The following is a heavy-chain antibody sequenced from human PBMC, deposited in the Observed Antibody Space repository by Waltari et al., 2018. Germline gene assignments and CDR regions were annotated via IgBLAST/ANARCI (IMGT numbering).Heavy chain of an antibody. CDR2: ISYNGAT. CDR3: ATYIGASVGTAAFDV. D-gene: IGHD5-12*01. CDR1: GASLTSTKHY. Sequence: QLQLQESGPGLVKPSETLSLTCSVSGASLTSTKHYWGWIRQPPGQGLEWLATISYNGATYSSPSLRCRVTVARDTSMNYVSLKLGSVTAADTAVYYCATYIGASVGTAAFDVWGQGTMVTVSS. V-gene: IGHV4-39*02. J-gene: IGHJ3*01.